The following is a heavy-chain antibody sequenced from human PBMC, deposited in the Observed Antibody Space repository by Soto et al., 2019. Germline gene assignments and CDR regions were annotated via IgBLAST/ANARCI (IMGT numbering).Heavy chain of an antibody. Sequence: QVQLVQSGAEVKKPGASVKVSCKASGYTFTSYDINWVRQATGQGLEWMGWMNPNSGNTGYAQKFQGRVTMTRNTSISTAYMELSSLRSEATAVYYCARDYAYYDFWSGYSRDNWFDPWGQGTRVTVSS. CDR2: MNPNSGNT. V-gene: IGHV1-8*01. CDR3: ARDYAYYDFWSGYSRDNWFDP. D-gene: IGHD3-3*01. J-gene: IGHJ5*02. CDR1: GYTFTSYD.